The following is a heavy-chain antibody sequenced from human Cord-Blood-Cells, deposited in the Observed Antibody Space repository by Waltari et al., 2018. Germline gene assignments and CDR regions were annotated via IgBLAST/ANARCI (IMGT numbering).Heavy chain of an antibody. V-gene: IGHV4-59*01. D-gene: IGHD5-18*01. Sequence: QVQLQESGPGLVKPSETLSLTCTVSGGSISSYYWSWIRQPPGKGLEWIGYIYYSRSNNYNPALKSRVTISVDTSKNQFSLKLSSVTAAYTAVYYCARGHYGYIYHWYFDLWGRGTLVTVSS. CDR2: IYYSRSN. CDR1: GGSISSYY. CDR3: ARGHYGYIYHWYFDL. J-gene: IGHJ2*01.